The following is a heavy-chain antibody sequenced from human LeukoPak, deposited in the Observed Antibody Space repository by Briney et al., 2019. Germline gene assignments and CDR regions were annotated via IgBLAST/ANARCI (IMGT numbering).Heavy chain of an antibody. D-gene: IGHD6-19*01. CDR1: GFTFSSYW. V-gene: IGHV3-74*01. J-gene: IGHJ4*02. CDR3: ARDLGYSSGSGY. CDR2: INSDGSST. Sequence: PGGSLRLSCAASGFTFSSYWMHWVRQAPGKGLVWVSHINSDGSSTNYADSVKGRFTISRDNAKNTLYLQMNSLRAEDTAVYYCARDLGYSSGSGYWGQGTLVTVSS.